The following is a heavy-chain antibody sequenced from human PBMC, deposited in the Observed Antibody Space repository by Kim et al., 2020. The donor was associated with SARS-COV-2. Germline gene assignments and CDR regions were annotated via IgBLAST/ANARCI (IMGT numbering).Heavy chain of an antibody. V-gene: IGHV3-21*01. J-gene: IGHJ5*02. Sequence: ADSVKGRFTISRDNAKISLYLQMNSLRADDTAVYYCARDPYYYDSSGYRWGQGTLVTVSS. D-gene: IGHD3-22*01. CDR3: ARDPYYYDSSGYR.